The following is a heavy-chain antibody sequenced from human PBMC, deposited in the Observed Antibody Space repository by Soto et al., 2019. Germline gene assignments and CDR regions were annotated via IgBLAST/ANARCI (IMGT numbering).Heavy chain of an antibody. J-gene: IGHJ4*02. Sequence: GGSLRLSCAASGFTFSSYAMSWVRQAPGKGLEWVSAISGSGGSTYYADSVKGRFTISRDNSKNTLYLQMNSLRAEDTAVYYCAKGKAPMTTVTTRFNWGQGTLVTVSS. CDR1: GFTFSSYA. D-gene: IGHD4-17*01. V-gene: IGHV3-23*01. CDR2: ISGSGGST. CDR3: AKGKAPMTTVTTRFN.